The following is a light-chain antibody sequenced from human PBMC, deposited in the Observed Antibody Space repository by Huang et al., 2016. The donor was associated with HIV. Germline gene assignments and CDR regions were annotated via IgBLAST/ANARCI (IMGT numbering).Light chain of an antibody. J-gene: IGKJ1*01. CDR2: DAS. CDR1: QSISSW. V-gene: IGKV1-5*01. CDR3: QQYNSYPWT. Sequence: DIQMTQSPSTPSASVGDRVTITCRAIQSISSWLAWYQQKPGKAPKVLIYDASSLESGVPSRFSGSGSGTEFTLTISSLQPDNFATYYCQQYNSYPWTFGQGTKVEIK.